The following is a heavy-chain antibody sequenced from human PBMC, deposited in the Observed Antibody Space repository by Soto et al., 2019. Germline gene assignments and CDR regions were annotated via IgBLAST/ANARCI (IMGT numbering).Heavy chain of an antibody. Sequence: QVQLVQSGAEVKKPGASVKVSCKASVYTFTSYGISWVRQAPGQGIEWMGWISAHNDNTNYAHELQSSVTVTTDTSPSTAYIELRSLRSDDTAVYSCARDKGYESDNWCQGTLVPFSS. CDR3: ARDKGYESDN. J-gene: IGHJ4*02. V-gene: IGHV1-18*01. CDR1: VYTFTSYG. CDR2: ISAHNDNT. D-gene: IGHD5-12*01.